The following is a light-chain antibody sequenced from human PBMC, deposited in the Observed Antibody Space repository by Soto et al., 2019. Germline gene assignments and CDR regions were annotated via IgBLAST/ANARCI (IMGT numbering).Light chain of an antibody. CDR2: EVT. Sequence: QSLLTQPASVSGSHGQSITISCTATSSDVGGYNYVSWYQQHPGKAPKLMIYEVTNRPSGVSNRFSGFKSGNTASLTISGLQAEDEADYYCSSYKISSTPDVFGTGTKVTV. J-gene: IGLJ1*01. CDR1: SSDVGGYNY. V-gene: IGLV2-14*01. CDR3: SSYKISSTPDV.